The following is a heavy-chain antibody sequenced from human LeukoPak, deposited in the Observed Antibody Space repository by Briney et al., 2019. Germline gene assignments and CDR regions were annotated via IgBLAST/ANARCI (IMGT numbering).Heavy chain of an antibody. J-gene: IGHJ4*02. D-gene: IGHD5-18*01. Sequence: GESQKISCKGSGYSFTSYWIGWVRQMPGKGLEWMGIIYPGDSDTRYSPSFQGQVTISADKSISTAYLQWSSLKASDTAMYYCARFPGRGYSYGYLDYWGQGTLVTVSS. CDR1: GYSFTSYW. V-gene: IGHV5-51*01. CDR3: ARFPGRGYSYGYLDY. CDR2: IYPGDSDT.